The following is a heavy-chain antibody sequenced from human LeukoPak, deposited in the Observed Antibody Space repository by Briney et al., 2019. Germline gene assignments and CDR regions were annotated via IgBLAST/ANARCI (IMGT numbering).Heavy chain of an antibody. CDR3: AREYSSGWYWDYYYGMDV. V-gene: IGHV1-18*01. CDR2: ISAYNGNT. Sequence: ASVKVSCKASGYTFTSYGISWVRQAPGQGLEWMGWISAYNGNTNYAQKLQGRVTMTTDTSTSTAYMELRSLRSDDTAVYYCAREYSSGWYWDYYYGMDVWGQGTTVTVSS. J-gene: IGHJ6*02. D-gene: IGHD6-19*01. CDR1: GYTFTSYG.